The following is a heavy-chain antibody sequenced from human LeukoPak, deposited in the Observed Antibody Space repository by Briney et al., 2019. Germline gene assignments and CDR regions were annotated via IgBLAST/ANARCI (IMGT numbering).Heavy chain of an antibody. Sequence: PGGSLRLSCAASGFTFSSYAMSWVRQAPGKGLEWVSSISGRDGSTYYADSVKGRFTISRDNSKNTLYLQMNSLRAEDTAVYYCARRQPGYSSSWYLYDAGYFDYWGQGTLVTVSS. J-gene: IGHJ4*02. CDR2: ISGRDGST. CDR3: ARRQPGYSSSWYLYDAGYFDY. D-gene: IGHD6-13*01. CDR1: GFTFSSYA. V-gene: IGHV3-23*01.